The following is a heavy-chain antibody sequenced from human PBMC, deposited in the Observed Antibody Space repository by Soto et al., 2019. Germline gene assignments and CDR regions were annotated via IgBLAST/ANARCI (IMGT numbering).Heavy chain of an antibody. D-gene: IGHD3-3*01. CDR2: INHSGST. J-gene: IGHJ5*02. CDR1: GGSFSGYY. V-gene: IGHV4-34*01. Sequence: PSETLSLTCAVYGGSFSGYYWSWIRQPPGKGLEWIGEINHSGSTNYNPSHKSRVTISVDTSKNQFSLKMSSVTAADTAVYYFAREALLGYVFWSGYYSDKDVLRDRTYNWFDPWGQGTLVT. CDR3: AREALLGYVFWSGYYSDKDVLRDRTYNWFDP.